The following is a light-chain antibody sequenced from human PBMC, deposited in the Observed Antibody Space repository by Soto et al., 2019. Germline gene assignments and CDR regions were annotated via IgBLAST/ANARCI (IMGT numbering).Light chain of an antibody. CDR3: QQYDSSPLT. CDR1: QSVTSNY. J-gene: IGKJ4*01. V-gene: IGKV3-20*01. CDR2: GSS. Sequence: EIVLTQSPGTLSLAPEERATLSCRASQSVTSNYLAWYQQRPGQAPMLLIYGSSNRATGIPDRFSGSGSGTDFTLTISRLEPEDFAVYYCQQYDSSPLTFGGGTKVEIK.